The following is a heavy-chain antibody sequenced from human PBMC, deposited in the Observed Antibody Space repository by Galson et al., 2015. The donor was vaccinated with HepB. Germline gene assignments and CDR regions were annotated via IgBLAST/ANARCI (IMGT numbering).Heavy chain of an antibody. CDR2: IYYSGST. Sequence: TYTVPGGSISSYYWSWIRQPPGKGLEWIGYIYYSGSTNYNPSLKSRVTISVDTSKNQFSLKLSSVTAADTAVYYCARGFYWNDRYFDYWGQGTLVTVSS. D-gene: IGHD1-1*01. CDR3: ARGFYWNDRYFDY. CDR1: GGSISSYY. V-gene: IGHV4-59*01. J-gene: IGHJ4*02.